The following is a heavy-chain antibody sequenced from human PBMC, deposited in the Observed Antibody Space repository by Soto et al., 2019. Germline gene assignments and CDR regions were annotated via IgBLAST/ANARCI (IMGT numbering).Heavy chain of an antibody. CDR3: AGARVYSSPLDGYYFDY. V-gene: IGHV4-59*01. J-gene: IGHJ4*02. CDR1: GGSISSYY. CDR2: IYYSGST. D-gene: IGHD6-13*01. Sequence: QVQLQESGPGLVKPSETLSLTCTVSGGSISSYYWSWIRQPPGKGLEWLGYIYYSGSTNYNPSPKSRVTISVDTSTNQVSVKLSAVTAADTAVHYCAGARVYSSPLDGYYFDYWGQGTLVTVSS.